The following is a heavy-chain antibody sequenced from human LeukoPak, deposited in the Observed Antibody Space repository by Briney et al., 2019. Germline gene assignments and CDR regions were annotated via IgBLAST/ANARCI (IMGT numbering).Heavy chain of an antibody. Sequence: PSETLSLTCTVSGGSISSYYWSWIRQPPGKGLEWIGYIYYSGSTNYNPSPKSRVTISVDTSKNQFSLKLSSVTAADTAVYYCARHCSSTSCYAFDIWGQGTMVTVSS. CDR3: ARHCSSTSCYAFDI. CDR1: GGSISSYY. D-gene: IGHD2-2*01. CDR2: IYYSGST. V-gene: IGHV4-59*01. J-gene: IGHJ3*02.